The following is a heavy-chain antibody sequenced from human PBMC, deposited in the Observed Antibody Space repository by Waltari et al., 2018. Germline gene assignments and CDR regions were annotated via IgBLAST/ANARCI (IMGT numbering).Heavy chain of an antibody. D-gene: IGHD3-3*01. CDR3: ARDSAYYNFWSGSLDV. CDR2: IYGKRART. J-gene: IGHJ4*02. V-gene: IGHV4-38-2*02. CDR1: GGSISDSYY. Sequence: QVQLQESGPGLVKPSETLSLTCAVSGGSISDSYYWNWIRQPPGKGLEWIGNIYGKRARTYYNPSLKSRVTISKDTSKNQFFLKLSSVTAADTAVYYCARDSAYYNFWSGSLDVWGRGVLVTVSS.